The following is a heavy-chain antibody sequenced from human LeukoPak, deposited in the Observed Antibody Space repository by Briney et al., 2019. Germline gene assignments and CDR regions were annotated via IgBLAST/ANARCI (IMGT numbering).Heavy chain of an antibody. CDR2: ISGSGGTT. D-gene: IGHD1-26*01. V-gene: IGHV3-23*01. CDR1: GFTFNSYA. CDR3: AKEGPYRYSGSYYFDY. J-gene: IGHJ4*02. Sequence: GGSLRLSCAASGFTFNSYAMSWVRQAPGKGLEWVSAISGSGGTTYYADSVADSVEGRFTISRDNSKNTLYLQMNSLRAEDTAVYYCAKEGPYRYSGSYYFDYWGQGTLVTVSS.